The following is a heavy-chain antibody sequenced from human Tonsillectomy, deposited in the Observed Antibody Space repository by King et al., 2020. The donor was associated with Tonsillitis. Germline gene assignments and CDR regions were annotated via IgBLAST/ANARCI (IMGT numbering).Heavy chain of an antibody. J-gene: IGHJ4*02. D-gene: IGHD3-3*01. CDR1: GFTFSSYA. Sequence: VQLVESGGGVVQPGRSLRLSCAASGFTFSSYAMHWVRQAPGKGLEWVAVISYDGSNKYYADSVKGRFTISRDNSKNTLYLQMNSLRAEDTAVYYCASAGGVFLEWLSTNDYWGQGTLVTVSS. CDR2: ISYDGSNK. V-gene: IGHV3-30*04. CDR3: ASAGGVFLEWLSTNDY.